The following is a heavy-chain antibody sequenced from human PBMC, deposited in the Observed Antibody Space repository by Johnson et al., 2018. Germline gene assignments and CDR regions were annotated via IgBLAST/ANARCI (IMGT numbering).Heavy chain of an antibody. J-gene: IGHJ6*02. Sequence: VQLVESGGGLVQPGRSLRLSCAASGFTFSSYSMNWVRQAPGKGLEWVSYISSSSSTIYYADSVKGRFTISRDNAKNSLYLQMNSLRDEDTAVYYCASDLSWGWTYVFWSVARGSVDYGMDVWGQGTTVTVSS. V-gene: IGHV3-48*02. CDR2: ISSSSSTI. CDR1: GFTFSSYS. D-gene: IGHD3-3*01. CDR3: ASDLSWGWTYVFWSVARGSVDYGMDV.